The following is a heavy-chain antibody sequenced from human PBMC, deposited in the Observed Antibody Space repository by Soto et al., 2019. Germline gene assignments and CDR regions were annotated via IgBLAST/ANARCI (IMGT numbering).Heavy chain of an antibody. J-gene: IGHJ5*02. D-gene: IGHD3-9*01. V-gene: IGHV1-69*08. CDR1: GGTFSSYT. CDR2: IIPILGIA. CDR3: ARDRPRHYDILTGYYSNNWFDP. Sequence: QVQLVQSGAEVKKPGSSVNVSCKASGGTFSSYTISWVRQAPGQGLEWMGRIIPILGIANYAQKFQGRVTITADKSTSTAYMELSSLRSEDTAVYYCARDRPRHYDILTGYYSNNWFDPWGQGTLVTVSS.